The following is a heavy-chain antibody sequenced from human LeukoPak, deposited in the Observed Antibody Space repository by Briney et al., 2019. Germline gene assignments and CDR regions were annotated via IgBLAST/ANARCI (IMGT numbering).Heavy chain of an antibody. J-gene: IGHJ3*02. CDR3: ARHRLGSSWDDVFDI. V-gene: IGHV4-61*08. CDR2: IYYSGST. D-gene: IGHD6-13*01. Sequence: SETLSLTCAVSGGSISSGGYSWSWIRQPPGKGLEWIGYIYYSGSTNYSPSLKSRVTISVDTSKNQFSLKLSSVTAADTAVYYCARHRLGSSWDDVFDIWGQGTMVTVSS. CDR1: GGSISSGGYS.